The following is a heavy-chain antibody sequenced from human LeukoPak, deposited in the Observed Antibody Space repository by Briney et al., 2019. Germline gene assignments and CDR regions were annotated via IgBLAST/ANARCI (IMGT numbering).Heavy chain of an antibody. Sequence: SETLSLTCAVSGGSISSNNWWNWGRQPPGKGLEGIGEIYHSGNSNYDPSLKNRFTMSVDKSKNQFSLKLTSVTAADTAVYYCARDRRHRSSGVGDLAYYFDYWGRGTLVTVSS. CDR3: ARDRRHRSSGVGDLAYYFDY. CDR1: GGSISSNNW. CDR2: IYHSGNS. D-gene: IGHD1-14*01. J-gene: IGHJ4*02. V-gene: IGHV4-4*02.